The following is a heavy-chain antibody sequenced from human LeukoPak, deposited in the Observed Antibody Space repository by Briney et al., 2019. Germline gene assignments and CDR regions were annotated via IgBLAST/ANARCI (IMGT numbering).Heavy chain of an antibody. J-gene: IGHJ4*02. CDR1: GGSISSADYS. Sequence: SQTLSLTCTVSGGSISSADYSWSWIRQPPGKGLEWIGYIHYSGSTYYNPSLKSRVTISVDTSKNQFSLRLSSVTAADTAVYYCARAKSQRGYTYGPHTYFDYWGQGTLVTVSS. D-gene: IGHD5-18*01. CDR2: IHYSGST. V-gene: IGHV4-30-4*01. CDR3: ARAKSQRGYTYGPHTYFDY.